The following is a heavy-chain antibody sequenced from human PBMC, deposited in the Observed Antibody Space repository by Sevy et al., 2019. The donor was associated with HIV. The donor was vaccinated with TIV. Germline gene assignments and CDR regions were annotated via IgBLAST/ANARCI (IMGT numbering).Heavy chain of an antibody. Sequence: GGSLRLSCAASEISFSDYYMSWIRQTPGKGLEWISYISSGGSIIYYADSVKGRFTISRDNAKNSLYLQMNSLRAEDTAVYYCARDRGIPSSSWGVGGFWGQGTLVTVSS. J-gene: IGHJ4*02. V-gene: IGHV3-11*04. CDR3: ARDRGIPSSSWGVGGF. CDR1: EISFSDYY. D-gene: IGHD6-13*01. CDR2: ISSGGSII.